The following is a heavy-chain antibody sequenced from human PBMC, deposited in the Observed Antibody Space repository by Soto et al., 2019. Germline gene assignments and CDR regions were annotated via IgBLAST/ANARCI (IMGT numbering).Heavy chain of an antibody. Sequence: PSETLSLTCTVSGGSISSGGYYWSWIRQHPGKGLEWIGYIYYSGSTYYNPSLKSRVTISVDTSKNQFSLKLSSVTAADTAVYYCARLSRPGYDSSGYPAGGWFDPWGQGTLVTVSS. CDR2: IYYSGST. CDR3: ARLSRPGYDSSGYPAGGWFDP. V-gene: IGHV4-31*03. CDR1: GGSISSGGYY. J-gene: IGHJ5*02. D-gene: IGHD3-22*01.